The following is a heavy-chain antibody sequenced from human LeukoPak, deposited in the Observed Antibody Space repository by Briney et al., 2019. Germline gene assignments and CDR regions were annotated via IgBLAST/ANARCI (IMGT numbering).Heavy chain of an antibody. CDR1: GFTFSNYA. D-gene: IGHD3-9*01. CDR3: AKAMTSSTYYFDS. J-gene: IGHJ4*02. V-gene: IGHV3-23*01. Sequence: GGSLRLSCAASGFTFSNYAMSWFRQAPGEGLEWVSAVSSSGDSTYYADSVKGRFTISRDNSKNTLFLQMNGLRAEDTAIYYCAKAMTSSTYYFDSWGQGTLVTVSS. CDR2: VSSSGDST.